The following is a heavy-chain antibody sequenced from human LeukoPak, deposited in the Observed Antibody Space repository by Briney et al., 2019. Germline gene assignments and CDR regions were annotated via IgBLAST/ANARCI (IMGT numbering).Heavy chain of an antibody. Sequence: SETLSLTCAVSGGSISSGGYSWSWIRQPPGKGLEWIGYIYHSGSTYYNPFLKSRVTISVDRSKNQFSLKLSSVTAADTAVYYCARVVYSSSWYADWFDPWGQGTLVTVSS. CDR2: IYHSGST. D-gene: IGHD6-13*01. J-gene: IGHJ5*02. V-gene: IGHV4-30-2*01. CDR3: ARVVYSSSWYADWFDP. CDR1: GGSISSGGYS.